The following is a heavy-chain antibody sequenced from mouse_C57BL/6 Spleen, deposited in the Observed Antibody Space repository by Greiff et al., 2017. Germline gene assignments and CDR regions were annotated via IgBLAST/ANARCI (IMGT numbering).Heavy chain of an antibody. CDR1: GYTFTSYG. D-gene: IGHD1-3*01. CDR2: IYPRSGNT. CDR3: ARRHISNPYAMDY. J-gene: IGHJ4*01. V-gene: IGHV1-81*01. Sequence: VQLQQSGAELARPGASVKLSCKASGYTFTSYGISWVKQRTGQGLEWIGEIYPRSGNTYYNEKFKGKATLTADKSSSTAYMELRSLTSEDSAVYFSARRHISNPYAMDYWGQGTSVTVSS.